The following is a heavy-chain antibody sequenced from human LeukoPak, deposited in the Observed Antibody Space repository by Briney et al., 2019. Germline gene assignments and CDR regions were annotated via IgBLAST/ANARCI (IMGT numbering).Heavy chain of an antibody. CDR1: GFTVSSNY. D-gene: IGHD2-2*01. J-gene: IGHJ4*02. CDR2: IYSGGST. CDR3: ARSPYPDYFDY. Sequence: GGSLRLSCAASGFTVSSNYMSGVRQAPGKGLEWVSVIYSGGSTYYADSVKGRFTISRDNSKNTLYLQMNSLRAEDTAVYYCARSPYPDYFDYWGQGTLVTVSS. V-gene: IGHV3-53*01.